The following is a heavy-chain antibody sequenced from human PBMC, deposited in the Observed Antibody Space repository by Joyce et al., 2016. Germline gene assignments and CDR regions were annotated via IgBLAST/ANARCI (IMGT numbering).Heavy chain of an antibody. CDR2: ISGYNGNT. Sequence: QVQLVQSGAEVKKPGASVKVSCKASGYTFTSYGISWVRQAPGQGLEWMGWISGYNGNTNNAHKFQSRVTMTTDTSTSTAYMELRSLRSDDTAVYYCAGGPRVTMIVVVTDSFDIWGQGTMVTVSS. V-gene: IGHV1-18*01. CDR3: AGGPRVTMIVVVTDSFDI. J-gene: IGHJ3*02. D-gene: IGHD3-22*01. CDR1: GYTFTSYG.